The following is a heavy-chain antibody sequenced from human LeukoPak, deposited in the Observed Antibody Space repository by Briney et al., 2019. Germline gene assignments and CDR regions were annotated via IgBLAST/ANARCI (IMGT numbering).Heavy chain of an antibody. D-gene: IGHD2-8*02. CDR2: ISSSGGST. CDR1: GFTFSSYA. Sequence: GGSLRLSCAASGFTFSSYAMHWVRQVPGKGLEYVSAISSSGGSTYYANSVKGRFTISRDNSKNTLYLQMGSLRTEDMAIYYCARGPGVVLVSHSSFFDYWGQGTLVTVSS. CDR3: ARGPGVVLVSHSSFFDY. J-gene: IGHJ4*02. V-gene: IGHV3-64*01.